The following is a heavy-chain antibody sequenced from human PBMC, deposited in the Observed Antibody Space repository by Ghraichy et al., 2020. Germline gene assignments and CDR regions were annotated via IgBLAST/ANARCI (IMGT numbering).Heavy chain of an antibody. CDR3: SGYCGGDCPDAFDI. V-gene: IGHV3-73*01. CDR2: IRRKGNSYTT. CDR1: GFTFSGST. D-gene: IGHD2-21*02. J-gene: IGHJ3*02. Sequence: GGSLRLSCAASGFTFSGSTVHWVRQASGKGLEWVGRIRRKGNSYTTEYAESVKGRFTISRDDSKNTAYLQMNSLKTEDTAVYYCSGYCGGDCPDAFDIWGQGTLVTVSS.